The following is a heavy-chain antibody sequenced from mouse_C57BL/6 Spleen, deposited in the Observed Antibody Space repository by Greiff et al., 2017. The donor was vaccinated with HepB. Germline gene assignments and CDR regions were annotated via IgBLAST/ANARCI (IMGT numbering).Heavy chain of an antibody. V-gene: IGHV1-15*01. CDR1: GYTFTDYE. CDR2: IDPETGGT. Sequence: QVHVKQSGAELVRPGASVTLSCKASGYTFTDYEMHWVKQTPVHGLEWIGAIDPETGGTAYHQKFKGKAILTADKSSSTAYMELRSLTSEDSAVYYCTLGAGAMDYWGQGTSVTVSS. CDR3: TLGAGAMDY. J-gene: IGHJ4*01. D-gene: IGHD4-1*01.